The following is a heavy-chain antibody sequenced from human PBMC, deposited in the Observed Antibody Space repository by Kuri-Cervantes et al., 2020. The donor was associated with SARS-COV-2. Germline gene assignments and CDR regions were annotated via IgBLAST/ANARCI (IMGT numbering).Heavy chain of an antibody. Sequence: GSLRLSCTVSGGSISSSSYYWGWLRQPPGKGLEWIGSIYYSGSTYYNPSLKSRVTISVDTSKNQFSLKLSSVTAADTAVYYCARHMEENERATNWFDPWGQGTLVTVSS. D-gene: IGHD2/OR15-2a*01. V-gene: IGHV4-39*01. CDR2: IYYSGST. CDR1: GGSISSSSYY. J-gene: IGHJ5*02. CDR3: ARHMEENERATNWFDP.